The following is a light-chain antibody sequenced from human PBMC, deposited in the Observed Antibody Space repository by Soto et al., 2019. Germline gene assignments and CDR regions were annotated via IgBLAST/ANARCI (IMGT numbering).Light chain of an antibody. CDR2: DTF. CDR3: QQYNSYPFT. J-gene: IGKJ2*01. Sequence: ELLITQSPAPLSVSPAEIATFSCRASQSVGSDLAWYQQKPGQAPRLVIYDTFTRASGVPTRISGSGSGTEFTLTISSLQSDDFAVYYCQQYNSYPFTFGRGTKVDIK. CDR1: QSVGSD. V-gene: IGKV3D-15*01.